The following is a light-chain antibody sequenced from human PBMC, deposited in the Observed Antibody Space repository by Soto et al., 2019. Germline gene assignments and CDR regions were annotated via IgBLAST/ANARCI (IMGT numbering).Light chain of an antibody. CDR2: DAS. V-gene: IGKV1-5*01. J-gene: IGKJ1*01. CDR3: QQYTRYSRT. Sequence: DSQMTQSPSTLSASVGNIFTITCRASQSISSWLAWYQQKTGKAPKVLIYDASSLESGAPSRLSGSGYGTELTITISSMQPDDFETYYCQQYTRYSRTFGQATTV. CDR1: QSISSW.